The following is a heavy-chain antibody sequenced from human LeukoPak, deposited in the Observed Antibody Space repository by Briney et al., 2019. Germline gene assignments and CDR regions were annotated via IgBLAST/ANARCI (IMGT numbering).Heavy chain of an antibody. J-gene: IGHJ4*02. CDR2: ISAYNGNT. CDR3: ARERGYYYDSSGPTFDY. D-gene: IGHD3-22*01. V-gene: IGHV1-18*01. Sequence: GASVKVSCKASGYTFTSYGIGWVRQAPGQGLEWMGWISAYNGNTNYAQKLQGRVTMTTDTSTSTAYMELRSLRSDDTAVYYCARERGYYYDSSGPTFDYWGQGTLSPSPQ. CDR1: GYTFTSYG.